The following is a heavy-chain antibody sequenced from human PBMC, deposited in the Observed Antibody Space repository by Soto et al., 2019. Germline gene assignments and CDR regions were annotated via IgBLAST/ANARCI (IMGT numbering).Heavy chain of an antibody. J-gene: IGHJ5*02. V-gene: IGHV3-48*01. CDR1: GFIFTSYS. Sequence: EAQLVESGGGLVQPGGSLRLSCEASGFIFTSYSMNWVRQAPGKGLEWVAYISSSSTIIKYADSVKGRFTISRDNAKNSVFLEMSSLRAEDTAVYYCARDGTYNDLSRPSWFDPWGQGTLVTVSS. CDR3: ARDGTYNDLSRPSWFDP. CDR2: ISSSSTII. D-gene: IGHD3-3*01.